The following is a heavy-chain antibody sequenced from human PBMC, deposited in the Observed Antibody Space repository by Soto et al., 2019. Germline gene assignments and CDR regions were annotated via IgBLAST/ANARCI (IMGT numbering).Heavy chain of an antibody. Sequence: EVQLVQSGAEVKKPVESLKISCKGSGYSFISYWIGWVRQMPGKGLEWMGIIYPGASDTRYSPSFQGQVTISADRSISTAYLQWSTLKASDTAMYYCARQAGLDSALASIDYWGQGTLVTVSS. J-gene: IGHJ4*02. D-gene: IGHD5-18*01. V-gene: IGHV5-51*01. CDR3: ARQAGLDSALASIDY. CDR2: IYPGASDT. CDR1: GYSFISYW.